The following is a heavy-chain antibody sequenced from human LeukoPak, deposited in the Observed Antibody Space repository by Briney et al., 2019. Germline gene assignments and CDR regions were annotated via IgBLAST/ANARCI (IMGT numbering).Heavy chain of an antibody. D-gene: IGHD5-12*01. CDR1: GVTLSNAW. Sequence: GGSLRLSCAASGVTLSNAWMNWVRQAPGKGGEGGGRIRSKIAGGTKDFAAPVKGRFTISRDDSKNTLYLHMNSLKTEDTAVYYCTTEGIVATIEYFDYWGQGTLVTVSS. CDR3: TTEGIVATIEYFDY. CDR2: IRSKIAGGTK. J-gene: IGHJ4*02. V-gene: IGHV3-15*01.